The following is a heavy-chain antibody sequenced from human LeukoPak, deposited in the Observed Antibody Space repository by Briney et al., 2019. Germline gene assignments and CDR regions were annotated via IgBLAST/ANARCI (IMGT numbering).Heavy chain of an antibody. CDR2: INHSGST. D-gene: IGHD1-26*01. J-gene: IGHJ4*02. CDR1: GGSFSGYY. CDR3: ARYGVVGATHFDY. Sequence: PSETLSLTCAVYGGSFSGYYWSWIRQPPGKGLEWIGEINHSGSTNYNPSLKSRVTISVDTSKNQFSLKLSSVTAADTAVYYCARYGVVGATHFDYWGQGTLVTVSS. V-gene: IGHV4-34*01.